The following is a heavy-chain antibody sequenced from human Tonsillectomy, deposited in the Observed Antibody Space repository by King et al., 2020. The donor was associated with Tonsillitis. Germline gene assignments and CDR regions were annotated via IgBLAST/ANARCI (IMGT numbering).Heavy chain of an antibody. D-gene: IGHD2-15*01. V-gene: IGHV3-48*01. CDR1: GFTFSSYS. J-gene: IGHJ5*02. Sequence: VQLVESGGGLVQPGGSLRLSCAASGFTFSSYSMNWVRQAPGKGREWVSYISSSSSTIYSADSVKGRFPISRENAKNSLYLQMNSLRAEDTAVYYYARGPHPHCSGGSCYPVIALPHNWFDPWGQGTLVTVSS. CDR3: ARGPHPHCSGGSCYPVIALPHNWFDP. CDR2: ISSSSSTI.